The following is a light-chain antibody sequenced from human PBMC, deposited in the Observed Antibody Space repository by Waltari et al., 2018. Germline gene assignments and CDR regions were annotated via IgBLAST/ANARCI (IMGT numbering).Light chain of an antibody. CDR2: GAA. Sequence: SYVLTQPPSVSVAPGETASIICGGDNIGSESVHWYQQWLGQAPVFVLFGAADRPSGIPDRFSGFSSENTATLTIRRAEAGDEADYFCQVWHSASNTGVFGTGTKVTIL. CDR3: QVWHSASNTGV. CDR1: NIGSES. J-gene: IGLJ1*01. V-gene: IGLV3-21*02.